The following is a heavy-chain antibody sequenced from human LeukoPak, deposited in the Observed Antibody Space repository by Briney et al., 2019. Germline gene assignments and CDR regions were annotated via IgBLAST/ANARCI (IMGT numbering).Heavy chain of an antibody. D-gene: IGHD3-10*01. V-gene: IGHV4-38-2*02. CDR1: GYSISSGYY. CDR3: AGGFGFGESVFDY. Sequence: KASETLSLTCTVSGYSISSGYYWGWIRQPPGKGLEWIGSIYHSGSTYYNPSLKSRVTISVDTSKSQFSLKLSSVTAADTAVYYCAGGFGFGESVFDYWGQGTLVTVSS. J-gene: IGHJ4*02. CDR2: IYHSGST.